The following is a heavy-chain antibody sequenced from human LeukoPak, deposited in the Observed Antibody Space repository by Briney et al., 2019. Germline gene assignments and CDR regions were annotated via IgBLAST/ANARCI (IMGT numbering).Heavy chain of an antibody. CDR2: ISSSSSYI. Sequence: PGGSLRLSCAASGFTFSSYSMNWVRQAPGKGLEWVSSISSSSSYIYYADSVKGRFTISRDNAKNSLYLQMNSLRAEDTAVYYCAGDCGGDCSDAFDIWGQGTMVTVSS. J-gene: IGHJ3*02. CDR3: AGDCGGDCSDAFDI. V-gene: IGHV3-21*04. CDR1: GFTFSSYS. D-gene: IGHD2-21*02.